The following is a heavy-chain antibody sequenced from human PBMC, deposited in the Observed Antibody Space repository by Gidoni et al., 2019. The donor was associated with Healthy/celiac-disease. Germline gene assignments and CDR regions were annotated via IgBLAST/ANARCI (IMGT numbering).Heavy chain of an antibody. CDR2: ISGSGGSK. CDR1: GHSFSSHA. J-gene: IGHJ2*01. D-gene: IGHD2-15*01. CDR3: AKGTVVVVAATDWYCDL. Sequence: VQRLESWGGLVQHGGYLSSSCADSGHSFSSHAMSCVRQAPGKVLELVSAISGSGGSKYYADSVKCRFTIARDNSKNTLYLQRNSLRAEDTAVYYCAKGTVVVVAATDWYCDLWGRGTLVTVSS. V-gene: IGHV3-23*01.